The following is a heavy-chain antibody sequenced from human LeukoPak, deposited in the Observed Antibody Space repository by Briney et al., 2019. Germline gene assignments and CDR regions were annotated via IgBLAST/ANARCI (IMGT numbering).Heavy chain of an antibody. J-gene: IGHJ4*02. D-gene: IGHD6-19*01. CDR2: IYYTGSP. CDR3: ARRVYSSGLYYFDF. Sequence: PSETLSLTCTVSGGSISISSYYWVWIRQPPGKGLDWIGSIYYTGSPYYNPSLKSRVTMSVDTSKIQFSLKLSSVTAADTAVYYCARRVYSSGLYYFDFWGQGTLVTVSS. V-gene: IGHV4-39*01. CDR1: GGSISISSYY.